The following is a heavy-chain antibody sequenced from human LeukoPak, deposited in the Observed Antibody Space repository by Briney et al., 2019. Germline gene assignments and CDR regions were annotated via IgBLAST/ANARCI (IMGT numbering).Heavy chain of an antibody. Sequence: SETLSLTCTVSGGSISSYHWSWIRQPPGKGLEWIGYIYYSGSTNYNPSLKSRVTISVDTSKNQFSLKLSSVTAADTAVYYCARDCSSTSCYMSGRAFDIWGQGTMVTVSS. CDR1: GGSISSYH. CDR2: IYYSGST. J-gene: IGHJ3*02. V-gene: IGHV4-59*01. D-gene: IGHD2-2*02. CDR3: ARDCSSTSCYMSGRAFDI.